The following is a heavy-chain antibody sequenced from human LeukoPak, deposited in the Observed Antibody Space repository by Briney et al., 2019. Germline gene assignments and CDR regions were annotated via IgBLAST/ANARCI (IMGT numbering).Heavy chain of an antibody. CDR3: ARRPRITIFGVVIRFDY. D-gene: IGHD3-3*01. Sequence: SETLSLTCAVYGGSFSGYYWSWIRQPPGKGLEWIGEINHSGSTNYNPSLKSRVTISVDTSKNQFSLKLSSVTAADTAVYYCARRPRITIFGVVIRFDYWGQGTLVTVSS. V-gene: IGHV4-34*01. CDR2: INHSGST. J-gene: IGHJ4*02. CDR1: GGSFSGYY.